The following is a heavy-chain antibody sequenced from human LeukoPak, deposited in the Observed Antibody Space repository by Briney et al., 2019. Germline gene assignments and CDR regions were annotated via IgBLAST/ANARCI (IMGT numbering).Heavy chain of an antibody. J-gene: IGHJ3*02. CDR2: IIPIFGTA. V-gene: IGHV1-69*06. CDR3: ARDHGDDGPNDAFDI. D-gene: IGHD4-17*01. Sequence: GASVKVSCKASGYTFTSYYMHWVRQAPGQGLEWMGGIIPIFGTANYAQKFQGRVTITADKSTSTAYMELSSLRSEDTAVYYCARDHGDDGPNDAFDIWGQGTMVTVSS. CDR1: GYTFTSYY.